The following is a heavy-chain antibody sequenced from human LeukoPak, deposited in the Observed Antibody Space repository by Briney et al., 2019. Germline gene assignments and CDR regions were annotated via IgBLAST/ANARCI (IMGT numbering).Heavy chain of an antibody. Sequence: KPSETLSLTCAVSGGSFSGYYWSWIRQPPGKGLEWIGEINHSGSTNYNPSLKSRVTISVDTSKNQFSLKLSSVTAADTAAYYCASGVFDPWGQGTLVTVSS. J-gene: IGHJ5*02. CDR3: ASGVFDP. V-gene: IGHV4-34*01. CDR2: INHSGST. CDR1: GGSFSGYY.